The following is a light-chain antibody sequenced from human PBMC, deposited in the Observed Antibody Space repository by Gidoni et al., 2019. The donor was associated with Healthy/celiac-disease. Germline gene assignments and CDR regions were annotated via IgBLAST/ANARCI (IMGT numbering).Light chain of an antibody. CDR3: AAWDDSLNGWV. CDR2: SNT. Sequence: QSVLTQRPSASGPPGQRGTISCSGSSSNIGSNTVNWYQQHPGTAPKLLISSNTQRPSGVPGRFSGSKSGTSASLAISGLQSEDEADYYCAAWDDSLNGWVFGGGTKLTVL. J-gene: IGLJ3*02. V-gene: IGLV1-44*01. CDR1: SSNIGSNT.